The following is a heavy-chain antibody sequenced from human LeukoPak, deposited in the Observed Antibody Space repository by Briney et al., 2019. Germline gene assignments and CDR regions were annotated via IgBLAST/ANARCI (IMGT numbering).Heavy chain of an antibody. CDR2: ICRGEST. CDR1: GFSVTTNY. V-gene: IGHV3-53*01. J-gene: IGHJ4*01. Sequence: GGSLTLSCAASGFSVTTNYMAWVRQAPGKGLEWISVICRGESTVYTHSVKGRFTMSRDISKNTLYLQLNNLRAEETAVYFCAREWGNDSSGYYLDVWGHGTLVIVSS. D-gene: IGHD3-22*01. CDR3: AREWGNDSSGYYLDV.